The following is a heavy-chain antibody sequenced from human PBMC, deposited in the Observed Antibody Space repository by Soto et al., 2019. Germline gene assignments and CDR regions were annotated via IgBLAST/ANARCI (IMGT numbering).Heavy chain of an antibody. CDR1: GFTFSSYA. CDR3: AKDAEQWLVRVGRFDP. J-gene: IGHJ5*02. Sequence: GGSLRLSCAASGFTFSSYAMSWVRQAPGKGLEWVSAISGSGGSTYYADSVKGRFTISRDNSKNTLYLQMNSLRAEDTAVYYCAKDAEQWLVRVGRFDPWGQGTLVTVSS. D-gene: IGHD6-19*01. V-gene: IGHV3-23*01. CDR2: ISGSGGST.